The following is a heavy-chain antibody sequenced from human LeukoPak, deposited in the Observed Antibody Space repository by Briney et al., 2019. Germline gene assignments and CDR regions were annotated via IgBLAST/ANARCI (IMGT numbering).Heavy chain of an antibody. Sequence: GGSLRLSCAASGFTFSSYGMHWVRQAPGKGLEWVAVISYDGSNIYYADSVKGRFTISRDNSKNTLYLQMNSLRAEDTAVYYFARVLWRRYGRLDAFDIWAGGTM. CDR3: ARVLWRRYGRLDAFDI. J-gene: IGHJ3*02. V-gene: IGHV3-30*03. CDR2: ISYDGSNI. CDR1: GFTFSSYG. D-gene: IGHD3-16*01.